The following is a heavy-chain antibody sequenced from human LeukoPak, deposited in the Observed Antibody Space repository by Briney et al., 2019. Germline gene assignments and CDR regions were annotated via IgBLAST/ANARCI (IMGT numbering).Heavy chain of an antibody. J-gene: IGHJ4*02. D-gene: IGHD3-3*01. CDR3: ARGSGYAYGY. CDR1: EFKFRDYW. CDR2: IKQDGSEK. V-gene: IGHV3-7*04. Sequence: GGSLRLSCEDSEFKFRDYWMSWVRQAPGKGLEWVANIKQDGSEKNYVDSVKGRFTISRDNDKKSLYLHMNSLRAEDTAVYYCARGSGYAYGYWGQGTLVTVSS.